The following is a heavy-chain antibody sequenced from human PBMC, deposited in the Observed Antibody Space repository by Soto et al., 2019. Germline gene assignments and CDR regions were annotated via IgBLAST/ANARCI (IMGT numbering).Heavy chain of an antibody. J-gene: IGHJ4*02. CDR2: IYYSGRT. CDR1: GGSINSAGYY. Sequence: QVQLQESGPGLVKPTQTLSLTCNVSGGSINSAGYYWSWIRQHPRKGLEWIGYIYYSGRTYYNPSLKSRVTISIDTLMPQFSLTLSSVTAADTAVYYCARVQTFFGIMNVFDYWGQGTLVTVSS. CDR3: ARVQTFFGIMNVFDY. V-gene: IGHV4-31*03. D-gene: IGHD3-3*01.